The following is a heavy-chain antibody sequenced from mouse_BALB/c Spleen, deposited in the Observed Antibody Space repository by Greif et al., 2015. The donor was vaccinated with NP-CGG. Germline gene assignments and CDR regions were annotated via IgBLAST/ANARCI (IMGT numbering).Heavy chain of an antibody. CDR2: INPYNGAT. CDR1: GYPFTGYY. D-gene: IGHD2-4*01. V-gene: IGHV1-31*01. J-gene: IGHJ2*01. Sequence: DVQLQESGPKLVKPGASMKISCKASGYPFTGYYMHWVKQSHVKSLEWIGRINPYNGATSYNQNFKDKASLTVDKSSSTAYMELHSLTSEDSAVYYCARSTMITYFDYWGQGTTLTVSS. CDR3: ARSTMITYFDY.